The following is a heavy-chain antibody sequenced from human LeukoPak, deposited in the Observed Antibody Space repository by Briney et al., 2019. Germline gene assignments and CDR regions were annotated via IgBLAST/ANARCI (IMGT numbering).Heavy chain of an antibody. D-gene: IGHD1-26*01. CDR2: IYYSGST. Sequence: SETLSLTCTVSGGSISSSRYYWVWIRQPPGKGLEWSGSIYYSGSTYYNPSLKSRVTISVDTTKNQFSLKLSFVTAADTAVYYCARIVVGALLDYFDYWGQGSLVTASS. J-gene: IGHJ4*02. V-gene: IGHV4-39*01. CDR1: GGSISSSRYY. CDR3: ARIVVGALLDYFDY.